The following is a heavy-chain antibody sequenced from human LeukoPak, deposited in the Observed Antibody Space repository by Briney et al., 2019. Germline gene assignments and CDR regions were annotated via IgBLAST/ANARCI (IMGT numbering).Heavy chain of an antibody. Sequence: SGPTLVKPTQTLTLTCTYSGFSLSTGGVGVGWIRQPPGKALEWLALIYWNDDKRYRPPLKSRLTIIMDTSKNQVVLTMTNMDPVDTATYYCVHKGGYSYGSGYLDYWGQGTLVTVSS. D-gene: IGHD5-18*01. J-gene: IGHJ4*01. CDR3: VHKGGYSYGSGYLDY. V-gene: IGHV2-5*01. CDR1: GFSLSTGGVG. CDR2: IYWNDDK.